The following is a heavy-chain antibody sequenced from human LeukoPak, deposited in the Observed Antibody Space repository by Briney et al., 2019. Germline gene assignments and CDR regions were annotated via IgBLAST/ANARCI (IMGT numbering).Heavy chain of an antibody. CDR1: GGFISSYY. Sequence: SETLSLTCTVSGGFISSYYWSWIRQPPGKGLEWIGYIYYSGNTDSNPSLKSRVTISVDTSKNQFSLKLSSVTAADTAVYYCARTYCSGGSCHFDYWGQGTLVTVSS. V-gene: IGHV4-59*08. J-gene: IGHJ4*02. CDR2: IYYSGNT. CDR3: ARTYCSGGSCHFDY. D-gene: IGHD2-15*01.